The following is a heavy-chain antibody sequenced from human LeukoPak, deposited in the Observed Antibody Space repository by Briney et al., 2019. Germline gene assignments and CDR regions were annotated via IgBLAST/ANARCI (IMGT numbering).Heavy chain of an antibody. V-gene: IGHV1-8*01. D-gene: IGHD6-13*01. Sequence: ASVKVSCKASGYTFTSYDINWVRQATGQGLEWMGWMNPNSGNTGYAQKFQGRVTMTRNTSISTAYMELSSLRSEDTAVYYCARDGSPRHYYYYMDVWGKGTTVTVSS. CDR1: GYTFTSYD. J-gene: IGHJ6*03. CDR3: ARDGSPRHYYYYMDV. CDR2: MNPNSGNT.